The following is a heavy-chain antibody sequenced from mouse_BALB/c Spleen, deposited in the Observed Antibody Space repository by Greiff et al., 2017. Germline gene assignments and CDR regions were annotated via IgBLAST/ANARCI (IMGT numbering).Heavy chain of an antibody. CDR1: GYTFTDYY. V-gene: IGHV1-77*01. CDR3: ARCGNYAMDY. Sequence: VQLVESGAELARPGASVKLSCKASGYTFTDYYINWVKQRTGQGLEWIGEIYPGSGNTYYNEKFKGKATLTADKSSSTAYMQLSSLTSEDSAVYFCARCGNYAMDYWGQGTSVTVSS. CDR2: IYPGSGNT. D-gene: IGHD1-1*02. J-gene: IGHJ4*01.